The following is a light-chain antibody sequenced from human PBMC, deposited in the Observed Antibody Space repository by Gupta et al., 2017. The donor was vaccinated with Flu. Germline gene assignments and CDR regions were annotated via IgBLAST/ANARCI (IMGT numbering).Light chain of an antibody. CDR2: KTD. CDR3: LIMYGNAGG. J-gene: IGLJ3*02. Sequence: QTVVTQEPSLTVSPGGTVTLTCASSAGAVISDYYPNWFQQKAGQAPRALIYKTDNKHSWTPARFSGSLLGGKAALTLSGAQPEDEADEYCLIMYGNAGGFGGGTKLSV. CDR1: AGAVISDYY. V-gene: IGLV7-43*01.